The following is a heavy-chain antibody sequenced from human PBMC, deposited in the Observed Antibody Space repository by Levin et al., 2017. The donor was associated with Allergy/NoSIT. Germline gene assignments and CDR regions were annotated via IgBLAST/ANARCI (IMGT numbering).Heavy chain of an antibody. J-gene: IGHJ6*02. CDR2: IWHDGGNK. D-gene: IGHD3-10*01. CDR1: GFSFSNFG. V-gene: IGHV3-33*01. Sequence: GGSLRLSCVASGFSFSNFGMHWVRQAPGKGLEWVALIWHDGGNKYYADSVKGRFTISRDNSKNTLYLQMNSLRAEDTAAYYCPRGKDGLGYYAMAVWGQGTTVTVSS. CDR3: PRGKDGLGYYAMAV.